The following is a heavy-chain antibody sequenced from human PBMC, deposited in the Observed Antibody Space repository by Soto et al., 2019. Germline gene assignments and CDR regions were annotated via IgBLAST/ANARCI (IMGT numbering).Heavy chain of an antibody. CDR2: IKSKTAGGTA. CDR3: TTYISAARGGWADY. J-gene: IGHJ4*02. V-gene: IGHV3-15*07. CDR1: GFTFSNAW. Sequence: EVQLVESGGGLVKPGGSLRLSCAASGFTFSNAWMNWVRQAPGKGLEWVGRIKSKTAGGTADYAAPVKGRFTISRDDSKNTMYLQMNSLKSEDTAVYYCTTYISAARGGWADYWGQGTLVTVSS. D-gene: IGHD6-13*01.